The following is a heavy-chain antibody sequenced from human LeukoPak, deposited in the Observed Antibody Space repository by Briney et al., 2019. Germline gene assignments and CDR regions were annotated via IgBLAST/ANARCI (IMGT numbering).Heavy chain of an antibody. V-gene: IGHV3-11*01. CDR2: ISSSGSTI. J-gene: IGHJ4*02. D-gene: IGHD3-22*01. Sequence: GGSLRLSCAASGFTFSDYYMSLIRQAPGKGLEWVSYISSSGSTIYYADSVKGRFTISRDNAKNSLYLQMNSLRAEDTAVYYCARDAPSTYYYDSSGYYPLDCWGQGTLVTVSS. CDR3: ARDAPSTYYYDSSGYYPLDC. CDR1: GFTFSDYY.